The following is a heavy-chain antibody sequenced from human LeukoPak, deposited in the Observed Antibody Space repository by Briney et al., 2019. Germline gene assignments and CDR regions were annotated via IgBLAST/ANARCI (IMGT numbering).Heavy chain of an antibody. V-gene: IGHV6-1*01. CDR1: GDSVSSNSAA. D-gene: IGHD6-19*01. CDR3: ARLSSGAGGDFDC. J-gene: IGHJ4*02. CDR2: TYYRSKWYN. Sequence: SQTLSLTCAISGDSVSSNSAAWNWVRQAPSRGLEWLGRTYYRSKWYNNYALSVKSRITIKPDTSKNQFSLQLNSVTPEDTAVYYCARLSSGAGGDFDCWGQGTLVTVSS.